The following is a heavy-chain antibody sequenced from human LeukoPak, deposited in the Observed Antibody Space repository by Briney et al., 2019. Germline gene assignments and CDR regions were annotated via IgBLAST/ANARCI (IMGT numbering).Heavy chain of an antibody. D-gene: IGHD3-9*01. V-gene: IGHV3-66*01. CDR2: IYSGGST. CDR1: GFTVSSNY. J-gene: IGHJ4*02. Sequence: GGSLRLSCAASGFTVSSNYMSWVRQAPGKGLEWVSVIYSGGSTYYADSVKGRSTISRDNSKNTLYLQMNSLRAEDTAVYYCARSRDFDWLLDFDYWGQGTLVTVSS. CDR3: ARSRDFDWLLDFDY.